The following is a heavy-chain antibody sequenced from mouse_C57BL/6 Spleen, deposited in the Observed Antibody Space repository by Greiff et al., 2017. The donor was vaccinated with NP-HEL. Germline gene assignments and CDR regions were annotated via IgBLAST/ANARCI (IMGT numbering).Heavy chain of an antibody. D-gene: IGHD2-2*01. CDR3: ARHGGLRSYYAMDY. J-gene: IGHJ4*01. V-gene: IGHV5-6*01. CDR1: GFTFSSYG. CDR2: ISSGGSYT. Sequence: EVKLMESGGDLVKPGGSLKLSCAASGFTFSSYGMSWVRQTPDKRLEWVATISSGGSYTYYPDSVKGRFTISRDNAKNTLYLQMSSLKSEDTAMYYCARHGGLRSYYAMDYWGQGTSVTVSS.